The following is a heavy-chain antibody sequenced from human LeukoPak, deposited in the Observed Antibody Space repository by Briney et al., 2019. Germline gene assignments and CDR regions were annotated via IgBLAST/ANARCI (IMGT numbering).Heavy chain of an antibody. CDR1: GFTFRTYE. Sequence: GGSLRLSCAASGFTFRTYEMNWVRQAPGKGLEWVSYISGSGTTIYYADSVKGRFTISRDNAKKSLYLQMNSLRAEDTALYYCAREVWTTVATSHYYYMDVWGKGTTVTVSS. J-gene: IGHJ6*03. V-gene: IGHV3-48*03. D-gene: IGHD4-17*01. CDR2: ISGSGTTI. CDR3: AREVWTTVATSHYYYMDV.